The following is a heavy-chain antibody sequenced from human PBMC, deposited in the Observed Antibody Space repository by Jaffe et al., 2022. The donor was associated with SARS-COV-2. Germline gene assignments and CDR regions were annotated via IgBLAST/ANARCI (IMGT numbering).Heavy chain of an antibody. CDR1: GFTFSSYW. J-gene: IGHJ5*02. D-gene: IGHD1-1*01. Sequence: EVQLVESGGGLVQPGGSLRLSCAASGFTFSSYWMHWVRQAPGKGLVWVSRINSDGSSTSYADSVKGRFTISRDNAKNTLYLQMNSLRAEDTAVYYCARASPPLRYNWNDDWFDPWGQGTLVTVSS. CDR2: INSDGSST. V-gene: IGHV3-74*01. CDR3: ARASPPLRYNWNDDWFDP.